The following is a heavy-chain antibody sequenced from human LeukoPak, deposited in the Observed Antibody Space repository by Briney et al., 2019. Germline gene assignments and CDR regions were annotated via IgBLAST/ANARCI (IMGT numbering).Heavy chain of an antibody. J-gene: IGHJ4*02. Sequence: PGGSLRLSCAASGFTFSSYAMSWVRQAPGRGLEWVSAISGSGGSTYYADSVKGRFTISRDNSKNTLYLQMNSLRAEDTAVYYCAKPPITIFGVVTAIDYWGQGTLVTVSS. CDR3: AKPPITIFGVVTAIDY. D-gene: IGHD3-3*01. CDR2: ISGSGGST. V-gene: IGHV3-23*01. CDR1: GFTFSSYA.